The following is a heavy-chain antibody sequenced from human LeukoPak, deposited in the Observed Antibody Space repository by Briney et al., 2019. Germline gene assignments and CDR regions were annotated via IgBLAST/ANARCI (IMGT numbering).Heavy chain of an antibody. CDR2: INPNSGGT. V-gene: IGHV1-2*02. J-gene: IGHJ4*02. CDR1: GYTFTGYY. CDR3: ARVKAVAGLIFIGGYFDY. D-gene: IGHD6-19*01. Sequence: ASVKVSCKASGYTFTGYYMHWVRQAPGQGLEWMGWINPNSGGTNYAQKFQGRVTMTRDTSISTAYMELSRLRSDDTAVYYCARVKAVAGLIFIGGYFDYWGQGTLVTVSS.